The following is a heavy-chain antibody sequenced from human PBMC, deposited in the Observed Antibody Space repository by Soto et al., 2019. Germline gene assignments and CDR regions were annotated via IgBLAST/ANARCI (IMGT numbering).Heavy chain of an antibody. CDR2: ISSSSSYI. CDR1: GFTFSSYS. J-gene: IGHJ6*02. D-gene: IGHD6-6*01. V-gene: IGHV3-21*01. CDR3: ARDREGISSVYYYYGMDV. Sequence: EVQLVESGGGLVKPGGSLRLSCAASGFTFSSYSMNWVRQAPGKGLEWVSSISSSSSYIYYADSVKGRFTISRDNAKNSLYLQMNSLRAEDTAVYYCARDREGISSVYYYYGMDVWGQGATVTVSS.